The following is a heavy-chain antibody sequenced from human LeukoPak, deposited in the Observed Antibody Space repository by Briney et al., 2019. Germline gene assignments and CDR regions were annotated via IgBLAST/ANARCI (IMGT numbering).Heavy chain of an antibody. CDR1: GGSISSYY. CDR3: ARGSPRYDILTGYWYYFDY. V-gene: IGHV4-4*07. J-gene: IGHJ4*02. CDR2: IYTSGST. D-gene: IGHD3-9*01. Sequence: SETLSLTCTVSGGSISSYYWSWIRQPAGKGLEWIGRIYTSGSTNYNPSLKSRVTMSVDTSKNQFYLKLSSVTAADTAVYYCARGSPRYDILTGYWYYFDYWGQGTLVTVSS.